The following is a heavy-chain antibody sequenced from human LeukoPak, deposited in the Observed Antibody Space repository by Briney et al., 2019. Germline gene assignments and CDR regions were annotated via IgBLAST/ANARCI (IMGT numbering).Heavy chain of an antibody. V-gene: IGHV4-31*03. CDR2: IHYSGST. D-gene: IGHD1-26*01. CDR3: ARHKTGGTYPLDY. Sequence: PSETLSLTCTVSGGSMTSGDYYWSWIRQYPGKGLEWLGYIHYSGSTYYNPSLKSRVTISVDTSKNQFSLKLSSVTAADTAVFYCARHKTGGTYPLDYWGQGTLVTVSS. CDR1: GGSMTSGDYY. J-gene: IGHJ4*02.